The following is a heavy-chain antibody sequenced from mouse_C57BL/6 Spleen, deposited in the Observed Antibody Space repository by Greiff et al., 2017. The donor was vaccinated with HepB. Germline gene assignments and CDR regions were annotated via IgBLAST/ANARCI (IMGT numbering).Heavy chain of an antibody. Sequence: QVQLQQPGAELVRPGSSVKLSCKASGYTFTSYWMDWVKQRPGQGLEWIGNIYPSDSETHYNQKFKDKATLTVDKSSSTAYMQLSSLPSEDSAVYYCARWVPYLYFDYWGQGTTLTVSS. D-gene: IGHD5-1*01. J-gene: IGHJ2*01. CDR1: GYTFTSYW. CDR3: ARWVPYLYFDY. V-gene: IGHV1-61*01. CDR2: IYPSDSET.